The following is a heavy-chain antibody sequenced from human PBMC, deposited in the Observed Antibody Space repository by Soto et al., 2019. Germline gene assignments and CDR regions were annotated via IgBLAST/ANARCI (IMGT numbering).Heavy chain of an antibody. CDR1: GFTFSSYA. Sequence: QVQLVESGGGVVQPGRSLRLSCAASGFTFSSYAMHWVRQAPGKGLEWVAVISYDGSNADSVKGRFTISRDNSKNTLYLQMNGLRAEDTAVYYCAREYCSDGSCYSMSLDYWGQGTLVTVSS. J-gene: IGHJ4*02. CDR2: ISYDGS. V-gene: IGHV3-30-3*01. D-gene: IGHD2-15*01. CDR3: AREYCSDGSCYSMSLDY.